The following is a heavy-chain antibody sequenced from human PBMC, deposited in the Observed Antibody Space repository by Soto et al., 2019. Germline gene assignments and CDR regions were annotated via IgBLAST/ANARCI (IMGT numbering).Heavy chain of an antibody. V-gene: IGHV4-39*01. CDR3: ARYYGTSNRTYFHP. J-gene: IGHJ1*01. CDR1: GGSISSTTYY. CDR2: IYYSGAT. Sequence: PSETLSLTCAVSGGSISSTTYYWAWIRQPSGKGLEWVATIYYSGATYYNPSLKSRLTISVDTSKNQFSLRLSSVTAADTAMYYCARYYGTSNRTYFHPWGQGTRVTVSS. D-gene: IGHD3-22*01.